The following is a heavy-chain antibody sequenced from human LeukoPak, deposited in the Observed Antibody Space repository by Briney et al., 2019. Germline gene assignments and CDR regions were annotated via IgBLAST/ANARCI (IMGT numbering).Heavy chain of an antibody. J-gene: IGHJ5*02. D-gene: IGHD6-6*01. Sequence: ASVKASCKASGYTFTGYYMHWVRQAPGQGLEWMGRINPNSGGTNYAQKFQGRVTMTRDTSISTAYMELSRLRSDDTAVYYCARDIAARPSGFDPWGQGTLVTVSS. V-gene: IGHV1-2*06. CDR2: INPNSGGT. CDR3: ARDIAARPSGFDP. CDR1: GYTFTGYY.